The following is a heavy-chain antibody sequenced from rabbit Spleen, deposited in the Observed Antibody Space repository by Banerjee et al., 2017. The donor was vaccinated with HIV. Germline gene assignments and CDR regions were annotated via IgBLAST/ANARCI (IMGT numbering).Heavy chain of an antibody. V-gene: IGHV1S45*01. J-gene: IGHJ4*01. CDR3: ARDLVTVIGWNFNL. CDR1: GFSLTYNYV. CDR2: INSSTGTT. Sequence: QQQLVESGGGLVKPGASLTLTCKASGFSLTYNYVMCWVRQAPGKGLEWIACINSSTGTTVYASWAKGRFTVSRTSSTTVTLQMTSLTAADTATYFCARDLVTVIGWNFNLWGPGTLVTVS. D-gene: IGHD5-1*01.